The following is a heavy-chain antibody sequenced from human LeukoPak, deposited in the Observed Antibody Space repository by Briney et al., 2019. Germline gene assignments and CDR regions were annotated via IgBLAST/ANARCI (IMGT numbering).Heavy chain of an antibody. CDR2: LSGSGGST. Sequence: GGSLRLSCAASGFTFSSYAMSWVRQAPGKGLEWVAGLSGSGGSTYYADSVKGRFTISRDNSKNTLYLQMNSLRAEDTAAYYCAKVGYDSSGYLLDAFDIWGQGTMVTVSS. V-gene: IGHV3-23*01. J-gene: IGHJ3*02. CDR3: AKVGYDSSGYLLDAFDI. D-gene: IGHD3-22*01. CDR1: GFTFSSYA.